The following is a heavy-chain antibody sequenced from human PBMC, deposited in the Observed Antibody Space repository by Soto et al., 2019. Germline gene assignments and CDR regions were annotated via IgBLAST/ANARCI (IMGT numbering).Heavy chain of an antibody. CDR1: GGSISSYY. CDR2: IYYSGST. Sequence: PSETLSLTCTVSGGSISSYYWSWIRQPPGKGLEWIGYIYYSGSTNYNPSLKSRVTISVDTSKNQFSLKLSSVTAADTAVYYCARVWGGAFDIWGPGTMVTVSS. V-gene: IGHV4-59*01. CDR3: ARVWGGAFDI. J-gene: IGHJ3*02. D-gene: IGHD3-10*01.